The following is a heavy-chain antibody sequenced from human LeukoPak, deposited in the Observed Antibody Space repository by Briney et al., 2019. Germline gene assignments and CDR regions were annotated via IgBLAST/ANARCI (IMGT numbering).Heavy chain of an antibody. CDR2: IKQDGSEK. D-gene: IGHD6-19*01. J-gene: IGHJ4*02. CDR3: ARDLKMGYSSGRYSWGTGSSNDY. Sequence: GGSLRLSCAASGFTFSTYWMSWVRQVPGKGLEWVANIKQDGSEKYYVDSVKGRFTISRDNAKNSLYLQMNSLRAEDTAVYYCARDLKMGYSSGRYSWGTGSSNDYWGQGTLVTVSS. V-gene: IGHV3-7*03. CDR1: GFTFSTYW.